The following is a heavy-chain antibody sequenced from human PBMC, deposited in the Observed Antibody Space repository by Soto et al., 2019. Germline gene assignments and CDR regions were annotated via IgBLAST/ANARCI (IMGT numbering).Heavy chain of an antibody. J-gene: IGHJ4*02. V-gene: IGHV4-30-4*01. CDR3: ASAGYCSSTSCFPDY. D-gene: IGHD2-2*01. CDR2: IYYSGST. CDR1: VGSISSGDYY. Sequence: SETLSLTFTVSVGSISSGDYYWCRSRQPPGKLLEWIGYIYYSGSTYYNPSLKSRVTISVYTSKNQSSLKLSSVNDVDTAAYSCASAGYCSSTSCFPDYWGQGTLVTVSS.